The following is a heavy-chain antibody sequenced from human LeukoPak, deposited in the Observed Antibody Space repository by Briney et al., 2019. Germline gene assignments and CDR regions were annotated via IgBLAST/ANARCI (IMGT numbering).Heavy chain of an antibody. D-gene: IGHD1-26*01. V-gene: IGHV3-33*01. CDR2: IWYDGSNK. Sequence: GGSLRLSCAASGFTFSYYGMHWVRQAPGKGLEWVAVIWYDGSNKYYADSVKGRFTISRDNSKNTLDLQMNSLRAEDTAVYYCVREGVGRTAFQNYFDYWGQGVLVTVSS. CDR1: GFTFSYYG. J-gene: IGHJ4*02. CDR3: VREGVGRTAFQNYFDY.